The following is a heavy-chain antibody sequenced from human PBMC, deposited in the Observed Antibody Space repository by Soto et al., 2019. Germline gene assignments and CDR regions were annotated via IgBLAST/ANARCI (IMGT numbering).Heavy chain of an antibody. J-gene: IGHJ3*02. Sequence: EVQLVESGGGLEQPGGSLRLSCAASGFTLSSSEMNWVRQAPGKGLEWVSYVGSSGNTKYYADSVKGRFTISRDNAKNPLYLQMNSLRAEYTAVYYCARGLENSFKPGVFDIWGQGTMVTVSS. CDR2: VGSSGNTK. CDR1: GFTLSSSE. D-gene: IGHD1-7*01. CDR3: ARGLENSFKPGVFDI. V-gene: IGHV3-48*03.